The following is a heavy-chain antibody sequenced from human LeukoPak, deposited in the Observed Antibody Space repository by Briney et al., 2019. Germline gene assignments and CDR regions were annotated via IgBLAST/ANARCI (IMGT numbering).Heavy chain of an antibody. CDR3: ARWVVPAGLWYFDL. V-gene: IGHV4-59*01. J-gene: IGHJ2*01. CDR1: GGSISSYY. D-gene: IGHD2-2*01. CDR2: IYNSGST. Sequence: SETLSLTCTVSGGSISSYYWSWIRQPPGKRLEWIGYIYNSGSTKYNPSLKSRVTISVDTSKNQFSLKLSSVTAADTAVYYCARWVVPAGLWYFDLWGRGTLVTVSS.